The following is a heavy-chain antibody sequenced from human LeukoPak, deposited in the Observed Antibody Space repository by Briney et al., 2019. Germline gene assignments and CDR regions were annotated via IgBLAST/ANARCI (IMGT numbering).Heavy chain of an antibody. CDR2: IIPIFGTA. J-gene: IGHJ4*02. Sequence: SVKVSCKASGGTFSSYAISWVRQAPGQGLEWMGMIIPIFGTANYAQKFQGRVTITTDESTSTAYMELSSLRSEHTAVYYCARTLAVAGTGIFVYWGQGTLVTVSS. CDR3: ARTLAVAGTGIFVY. D-gene: IGHD6-19*01. CDR1: GGTFSSYA. V-gene: IGHV1-69*05.